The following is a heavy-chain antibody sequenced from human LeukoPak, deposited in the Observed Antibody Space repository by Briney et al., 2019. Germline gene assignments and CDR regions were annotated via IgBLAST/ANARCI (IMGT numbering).Heavy chain of an antibody. CDR1: GLTFSSYV. CDR3: AKDIELSI. V-gene: IGHV3-23*01. D-gene: IGHD3-16*02. CDR2: IGSVGHST. J-gene: IGHJ3*02. Sequence: GGSLRLSCAASGLTFSSYVMSWVRQAPGKGLEWVSLIGSVGHSTYYGDSVKGRFTISRDNSKNTLSLQMNSLRVEDTAIYYCAKDIELSILGLGTMVTVSS.